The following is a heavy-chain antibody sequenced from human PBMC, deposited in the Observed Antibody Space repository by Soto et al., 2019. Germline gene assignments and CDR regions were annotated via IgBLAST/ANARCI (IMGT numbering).Heavy chain of an antibody. V-gene: IGHV1-69*01. Sequence: QEQLVQAGAEVKKPGSSVKVSCKASGGIFSSYAISWVRQAPGQGLEWMGGIIPIFGTANYAQKFQGRVTITADESTNTAYMDLSSLKSEATAIYYCARGGSGYVWFNEFWGQGTLVTVSS. J-gene: IGHJ4*02. CDR2: IIPIFGTA. CDR3: ARGGSGYVWFNEF. CDR1: GGIFSSYA. D-gene: IGHD3-22*01.